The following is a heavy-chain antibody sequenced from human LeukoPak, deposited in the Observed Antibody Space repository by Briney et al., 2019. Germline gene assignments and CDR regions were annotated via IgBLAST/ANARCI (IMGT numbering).Heavy chain of an antibody. J-gene: IGHJ4*02. V-gene: IGHV3-30*04. Sequence: PGRSLRLSCAASGFTFSGYALHWVRQAPGKGLEWVAVISFDGSNKYYADSVKGRLTISRDNSKKTLYLQMNSLSAEDTAVYYCARGSGMDYYYDGSGDYFDYWGQGTLVTVSS. D-gene: IGHD3-22*01. CDR2: ISFDGSNK. CDR1: GFTFSGYA. CDR3: ARGSGMDYYYDGSGDYFDY.